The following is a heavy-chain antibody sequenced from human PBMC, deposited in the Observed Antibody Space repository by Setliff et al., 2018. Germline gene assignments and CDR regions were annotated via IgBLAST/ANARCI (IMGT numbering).Heavy chain of an antibody. CDR1: GYTLSKYY. D-gene: IGHD3-3*01. V-gene: IGHV1-46*03. CDR3: ARDRFYNSWSGTSITAPHDAFDI. Sequence: ASVKVSCKASGYTLSKYYMHWVRQAPGQGLEWMGIINPSGGLTKYAQKFQGRVTMTSDTSTNTVYLEVSSLRSEDTAVYFCARDRFYNSWSGTSITAPHDAFDIWGQGTKGTVSS. J-gene: IGHJ3*02. CDR2: INPSGGLT.